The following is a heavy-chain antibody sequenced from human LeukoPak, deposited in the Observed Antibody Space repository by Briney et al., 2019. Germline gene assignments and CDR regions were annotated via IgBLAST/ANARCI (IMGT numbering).Heavy chain of an antibody. J-gene: IGHJ5*02. V-gene: IGHV4-39*07. CDR1: GGSISSSSYY. D-gene: IGHD2-15*01. CDR3: ARVTVSRTVVVAATRGWFDP. CDR2: IYYSGST. Sequence: SETLSLTCTVSGGSISSSSYYWGWIRQPPGKGLEWIGSIYYSGSTYYNPSLKSRVTISVDTSKNQFSLKLSSVTAADTAVYYCARVTVSRTVVVAATRGWFDPWGQGTLVTVSS.